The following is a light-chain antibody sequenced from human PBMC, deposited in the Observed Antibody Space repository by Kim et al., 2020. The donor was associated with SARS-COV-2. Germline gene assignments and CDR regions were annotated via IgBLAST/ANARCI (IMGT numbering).Light chain of an antibody. Sequence: WAPGERATLSDRASQSISSLAWYQQKPGQAPSLLSYGTFYKATGIPDRFSGSGSGTDFTLIISRLEPEDFAVYYGQEYDDSPPWTVGQGTKVDIK. CDR2: GTF. J-gene: IGKJ1*01. V-gene: IGKV3-20*01. CDR3: QEYDDSPPWT. CDR1: QSISS.